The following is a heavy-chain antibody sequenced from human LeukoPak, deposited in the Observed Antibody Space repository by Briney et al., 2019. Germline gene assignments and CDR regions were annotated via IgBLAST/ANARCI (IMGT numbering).Heavy chain of an antibody. CDR3: ARGIAVDY. V-gene: IGHV4-34*01. J-gene: IGHJ4*02. CDR1: GGSFSGYY. Sequence: SETLSLTCAVYGGSFSGYYWSWIRQPPGKGLEWIGEINHSGSTNYNPSLKSRVTISVDTSKNQFSLKLSSVTAADTAVYYCARGIAVDYWGQGTLVTVSS. D-gene: IGHD6-19*01. CDR2: INHSGST.